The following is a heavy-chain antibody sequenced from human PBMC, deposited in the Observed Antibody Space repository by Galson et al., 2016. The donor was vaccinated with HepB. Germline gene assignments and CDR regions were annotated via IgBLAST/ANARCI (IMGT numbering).Heavy chain of an antibody. D-gene: IGHD2-2*01. J-gene: IGHJ4*02. CDR3: ARLRAIIVPAARNMGYFDY. V-gene: IGHV4-31*03. CDR2: IYHSGST. CDR1: GASINSGGYY. Sequence: TLSLTCTVSGASINSGGYYWSWIRQHPGKGLEWIGNIYHSGSTYYNPSLKSRVSLSVDTSKNQFSLKLTSVSGADPALYYCARLRAIIVPAARNMGYFDYWGQGTLVTVSS.